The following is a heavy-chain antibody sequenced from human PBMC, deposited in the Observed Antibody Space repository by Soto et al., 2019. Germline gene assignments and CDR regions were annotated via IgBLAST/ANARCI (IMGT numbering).Heavy chain of an antibody. Sequence: VQLVESGGGLVKPGGSLRLSCAASGFTFSSYAMHWVRQAPGKGLEWVAVISYDGSNKYYADSVKGRFTISRDNSKNTLYLQMNSLRAEDTAVYYCARDLRYCSGGSCYRYGMDVWGQGTTVTVSS. D-gene: IGHD2-15*01. CDR3: ARDLRYCSGGSCYRYGMDV. V-gene: IGHV3-30-3*01. J-gene: IGHJ6*02. CDR2: ISYDGSNK. CDR1: GFTFSSYA.